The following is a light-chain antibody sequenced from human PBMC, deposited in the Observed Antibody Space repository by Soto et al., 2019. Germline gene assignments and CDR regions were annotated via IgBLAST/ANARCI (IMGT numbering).Light chain of an antibody. CDR3: QHYNSYSEA. Sequence: DIQMTQSPSTLSASVGERVTITCRASQTISSWLAWYQQKPGKAPKLLIYKASTLKSGVPSRFSGSGSGTEFTLTISSLQPDDFATYYCQHYNSYSEAFGQGTKLEIK. CDR1: QTISSW. CDR2: KAS. V-gene: IGKV1-5*03. J-gene: IGKJ1*01.